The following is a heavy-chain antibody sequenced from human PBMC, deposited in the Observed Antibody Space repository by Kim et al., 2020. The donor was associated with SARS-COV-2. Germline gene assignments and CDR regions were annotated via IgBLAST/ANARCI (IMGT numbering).Heavy chain of an antibody. CDR3: AKGRWYGDYACDY. J-gene: IGHJ4*02. V-gene: IGHV3-30*18. CDR1: GFTFSTYG. CDR2: ITCDGDDK. Sequence: GGSLRLSCATSGFTFSTYGMRWVRQAPGKGLEWVSVITCDGDDKYYADSVKGRFTISRDNSKNTLYLQMNSLRADDTAVYYCAKGRWYGDYACDYWGQGTLVTVSS. D-gene: IGHD4-17*01.